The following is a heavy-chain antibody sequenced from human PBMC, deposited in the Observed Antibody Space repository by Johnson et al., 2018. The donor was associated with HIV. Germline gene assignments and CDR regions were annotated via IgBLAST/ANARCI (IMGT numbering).Heavy chain of an antibody. V-gene: IGHV3-30*04. Sequence: QVQLVESGGGVVQPGRSLRLSCAASGFTFSSYAMHWVRQAPGKGLEWVAVIWYDGSNKYYADSVKGRFTISRDNSKNTLYLQINSLRSDDTAVYYCARPRSEALPAGAFEIWGPGTMVTVSS. CDR2: IWYDGSNK. CDR3: ARPRSEALPAGAFEI. D-gene: IGHD2-2*01. J-gene: IGHJ3*02. CDR1: GFTFSSYA.